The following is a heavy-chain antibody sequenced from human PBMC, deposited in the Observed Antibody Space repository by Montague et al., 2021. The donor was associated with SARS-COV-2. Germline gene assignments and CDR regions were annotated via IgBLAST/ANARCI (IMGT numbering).Heavy chain of an antibody. D-gene: IGHD1-20*01. CDR2: IFHSGIT. CDR3: ARTEYNWNDWFDP. J-gene: IGHJ5*02. Sequence: SETLSLTCSVSGGSISSYYWSWTRQSPGKGLEWIGYIFHSGITXXXPSXKGRVTISVDMSKNQFSLQLNSVTAADSAVYYCARTEYNWNDWFDPWGQGTLVTVSS. CDR1: GGSISSYY. V-gene: IGHV4-59*13.